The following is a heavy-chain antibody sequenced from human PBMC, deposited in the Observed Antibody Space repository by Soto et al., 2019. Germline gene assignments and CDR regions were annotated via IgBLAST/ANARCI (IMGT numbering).Heavy chain of an antibody. Sequence: SETLSLTCAVSGYSISSGYYWSLLRQPPGKGLEWFGSIYHGGSTYYNPSLNSRVTLSIDMTNNHVSLILNSVTAADTAVYYCARVGPWVPYYYDSSPYTFENWFDPWGQGTLVTVSS. J-gene: IGHJ5*02. V-gene: IGHV4-38-2*01. D-gene: IGHD3-22*01. CDR2: IYHGGST. CDR1: GYSISSGYY. CDR3: ARVGPWVPYYYDSSPYTFENWFDP.